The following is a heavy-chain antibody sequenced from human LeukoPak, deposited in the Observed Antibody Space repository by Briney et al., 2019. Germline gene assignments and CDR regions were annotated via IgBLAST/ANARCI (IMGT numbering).Heavy chain of an antibody. V-gene: IGHV4-34*08. Sequence: GSLRLSCAASGLTFSDYYMSWIRQPPGKGLEWIGEINHSGSTNYNPSLKSRVTISVDTSKNQFSLKLSSVTAADTAVYYCAGWESYDILTGYPYWGQGALVTVSS. D-gene: IGHD3-9*01. CDR2: INHSGST. CDR3: AGWESYDILTGYPY. J-gene: IGHJ4*02. CDR1: GLTFSDYY.